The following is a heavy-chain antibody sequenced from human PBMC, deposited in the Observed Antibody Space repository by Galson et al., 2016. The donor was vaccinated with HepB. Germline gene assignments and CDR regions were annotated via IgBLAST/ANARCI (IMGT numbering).Heavy chain of an antibody. D-gene: IGHD2-15*01. Sequence: SETLSLTCTVSGGSVGTGSYYWSWIRQSPGKGLEWIGYIYASHSGSTNSNPSLKSRVTISGDASKNQFSLKLSSVTAADTAVYYCAREVAASFYGLDVWGQGTTVTVSS. J-gene: IGHJ6*02. CDR2: IYASHSGST. CDR1: GGSVGTGSYY. CDR3: AREVAASFYGLDV. V-gene: IGHV4-61*01.